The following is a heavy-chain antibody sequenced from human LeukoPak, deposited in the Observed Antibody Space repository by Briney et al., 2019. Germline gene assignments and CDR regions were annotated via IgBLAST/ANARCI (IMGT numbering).Heavy chain of an antibody. CDR2: IYTSGST. D-gene: IGHD1-1*01. V-gene: IGHV4-61*02. J-gene: IGHJ4*02. Sequence: TSETLSLTCTVSGGSISSGSYYWSWIRQPAGKGLEWIGRIYTSGSTNYNPSLKSRVTISVDTSKNQFSLKLSSVTAADTAVYYCARPGYNWNVWYYFDYWGQGTLVTVSS. CDR1: GGSISSGSYY. CDR3: ARPGYNWNVWYYFDY.